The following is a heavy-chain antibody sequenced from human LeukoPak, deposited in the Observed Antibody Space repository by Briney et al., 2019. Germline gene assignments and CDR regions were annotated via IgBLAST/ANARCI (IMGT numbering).Heavy chain of an antibody. CDR2: IIPIFGTA. D-gene: IGHD3-9*01. J-gene: IGHJ3*02. CDR1: GGTFGSYA. Sequence: SVKVSCKASGGTFGSYAISWVRQAPGQGLEWMGRIIPIFGTANYAQKFQGRVTITTDESTSTAYMELSSLRSEDTAVYYCARDDFDWLLGSGAFDIWGQGTMVTVSS. CDR3: ARDDFDWLLGSGAFDI. V-gene: IGHV1-69*05.